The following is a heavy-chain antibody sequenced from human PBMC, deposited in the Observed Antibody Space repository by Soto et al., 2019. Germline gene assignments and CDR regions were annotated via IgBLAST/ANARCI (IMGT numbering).Heavy chain of an antibody. Sequence: QVQLQESGPGLVKPSETLSLTCTVSGGSMRGQHWSWIRQPPGKGLEWIGHHSDSTNYNPSLKSRITIATVTSKNQFSLTLSSVNAADTAVYYCATYTVGEGGRGYWGQGTLVTVSS. J-gene: IGHJ4*02. CDR1: GGSMRGQH. D-gene: IGHD3-16*01. V-gene: IGHV4-4*09. CDR3: ATYTVGEGGRGY. CDR2: HHSDST.